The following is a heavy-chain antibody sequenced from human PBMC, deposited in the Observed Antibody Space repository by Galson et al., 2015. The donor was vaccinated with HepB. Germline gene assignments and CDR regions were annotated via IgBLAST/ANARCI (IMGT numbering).Heavy chain of an antibody. D-gene: IGHD2-2*01. CDR1: GFAIETYG. CDR2: IWNVRFND. J-gene: IGHJ5*01. CDR3: ARDAIGGGYSIDS. V-gene: IGHV3-33*01. Sequence: SLRLSCAASGFAIETYGMHWVRQAPGKGLEWLSIIWNVRFNDFYADSVKCRFTISRDSSKNTLYLHMTSLRAEDTAVYYCARDAIGGGYSIDSWGQGTLVTVSS.